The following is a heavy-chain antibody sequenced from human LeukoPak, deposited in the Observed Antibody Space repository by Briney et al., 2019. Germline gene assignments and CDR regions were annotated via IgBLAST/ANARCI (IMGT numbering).Heavy chain of an antibody. D-gene: IGHD3-22*01. CDR1: GGSISSYY. CDR3: ASLRYYYDSSGYYGMDV. CDR2: IYYSGST. Sequence: NPSETLSLTCTVSGGSISSYYWSWIRQPPGKGLEWIGYIYYSGSTNYNPSLKSRVTISVDTSKNQFSLELSSVTAADTAVYYCASLRYYYDSSGYYGMDVWGQGTTVTVSS. V-gene: IGHV4-59*01. J-gene: IGHJ6*02.